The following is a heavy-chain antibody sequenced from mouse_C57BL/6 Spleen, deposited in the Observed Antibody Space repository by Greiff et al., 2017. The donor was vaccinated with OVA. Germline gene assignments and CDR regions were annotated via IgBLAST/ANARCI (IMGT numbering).Heavy chain of an antibody. V-gene: IGHV1-7*01. D-gene: IGHD1-1*01. CDR2: INPSSGYT. CDR3: ARRYGSSSYAMDY. J-gene: IGHJ4*01. Sequence: VQLQQSGAELAKPGASVKLSCKASGYTFTSYWMHWVKQRPGQGLEWIGYINPSSGYTKYNQKFKNKATLTADKSSSTAYMQLSSLTYEDSAVYYCARRYGSSSYAMDYWGQGTSVTVSS. CDR1: GYTFTSYW.